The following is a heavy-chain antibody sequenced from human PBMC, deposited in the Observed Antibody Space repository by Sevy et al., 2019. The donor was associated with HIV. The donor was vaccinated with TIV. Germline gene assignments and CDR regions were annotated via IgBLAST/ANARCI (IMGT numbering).Heavy chain of an antibody. CDR1: GFTFSSYD. CDR3: ARGGVTGTGFAFDL. Sequence: GGSLRLSCAASGFTFSSYDIHWVRQVIGKGLEWVSAIATAGDTYYQGSVKGRFTISRENARNSSYLQINSLRAGDTAVYYCARGGVTGTGFAFDLWGQGTMVTVSS. D-gene: IGHD1-7*01. CDR2: IATAGDT. V-gene: IGHV3-13*01. J-gene: IGHJ3*01.